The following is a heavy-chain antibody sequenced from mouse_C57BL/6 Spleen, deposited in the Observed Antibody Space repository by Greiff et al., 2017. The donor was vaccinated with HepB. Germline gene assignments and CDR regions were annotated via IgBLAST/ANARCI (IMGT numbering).Heavy chain of an antibody. J-gene: IGHJ4*01. V-gene: IGHV1-74*01. D-gene: IGHD2-3*01. CDR3: AIDGYGAMDY. Sequence: ESCKASGYTFTSYWMHWVKQRPGQGLEWIGRIHPSASDTNYNQQFKGKATLTVDKSSSTAYMQLSSLTSEDSAVYYCAIDGYGAMDYWGQGTSVTVSS. CDR2: IHPSASDT. CDR1: GYTFTSYW.